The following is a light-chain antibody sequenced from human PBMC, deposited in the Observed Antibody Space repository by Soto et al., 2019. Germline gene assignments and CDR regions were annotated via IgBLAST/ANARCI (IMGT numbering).Light chain of an antibody. CDR1: SSDVGGYNY. CDR3: SSFTSINTWV. J-gene: IGLJ3*02. CDR2: EVS. Sequence: QSALTQPASVSGSPGQSITISCTGTSSDVGGYNYVSWYQQHPGKAPKLVIYEVSNRPSGVSNRFSGSKSGNTASLTISGLQTEDEADYYCSSFTSINTWVFGGGTKLT. V-gene: IGLV2-14*01.